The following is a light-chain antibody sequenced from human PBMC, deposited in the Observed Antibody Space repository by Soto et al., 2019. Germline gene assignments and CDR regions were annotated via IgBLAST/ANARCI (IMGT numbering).Light chain of an antibody. J-gene: IGKJ1*01. CDR2: KAS. CDR1: QSISSW. CDR3: QQYNSSPWT. Sequence: DIPMTQSPSTLSASVGDRVTITCRASQSISSWLAWYQQKPGKAPKVMIYKASSLESGVPSRFSGSGSGTEFTLTISSLQPDDFATYYCQQYNSSPWTFGQGTKVEIK. V-gene: IGKV1-5*03.